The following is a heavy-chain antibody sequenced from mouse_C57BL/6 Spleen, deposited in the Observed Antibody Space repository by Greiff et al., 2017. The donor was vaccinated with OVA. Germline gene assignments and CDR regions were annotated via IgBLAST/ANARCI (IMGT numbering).Heavy chain of an antibody. Sequence: EVKLEESGPGLVKPSQSLSLTCSVTGYSITSGYYWNWIRQFPGNKLEWMGYISYDGSNNYNPSLKNRISITRDTSKNQFFLKLNSVTTEDTATYYCARDQDYYSNYEAWFAYWGQGTLVTVSA. CDR3: ARDQDYYSNYEAWFAY. CDR1: GYSITSGYY. J-gene: IGHJ3*01. D-gene: IGHD2-5*01. V-gene: IGHV3-6*01. CDR2: ISYDGSN.